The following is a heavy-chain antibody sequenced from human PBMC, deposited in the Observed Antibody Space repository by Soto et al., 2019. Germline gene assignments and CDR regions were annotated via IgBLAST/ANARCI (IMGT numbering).Heavy chain of an antibody. V-gene: IGHV1-69*13. CDR1: GGSFTVNA. J-gene: IGHJ5*02. CDR3: AHLDSFNDLNYYPNWLDP. Sequence: ASVKVSCKASGGSFTVNAISWVRKAPGQGLEWMGGIIPLFGRTDYAQRFQGRVTITADESSSTTYMELSSLRSEDTAVYYCAHLDSFNDLNYYPNWLDPWGQGTLVTVSS. D-gene: IGHD3-10*01. CDR2: IIPLFGRT.